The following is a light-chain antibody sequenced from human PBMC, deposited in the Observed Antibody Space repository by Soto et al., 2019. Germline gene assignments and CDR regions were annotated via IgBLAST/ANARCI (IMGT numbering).Light chain of an antibody. J-gene: IGKJ3*01. CDR3: QQYGSSLFT. Sequence: EVVLTQSPATLSVSPGEGVTLSCRASQGIGDTLAWYQQKPGQAPRVLIYGASIRATGIPERFSGGGSGTDFTLTITRLEPEDFAVYYCQQYGSSLFTFGPGTKVDIK. CDR2: GAS. V-gene: IGKV3-20*01. CDR1: QGIGDT.